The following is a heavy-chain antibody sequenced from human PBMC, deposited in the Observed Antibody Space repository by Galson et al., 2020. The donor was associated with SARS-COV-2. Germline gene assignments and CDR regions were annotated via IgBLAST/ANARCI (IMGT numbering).Heavy chain of an antibody. CDR2: ISYDGSNK. Sequence: GESLKISCAASGFTFSNYGMHWVRQAPGKGLEWVAFISYDGSNKYYADSVKGRFTISRDNSKNTLYLQMNSLRAEDTAVYYCATEMIVVFITVATEYFQHWGQGTLVTVSS. D-gene: IGHD3-22*01. CDR1: GFTFSNYG. J-gene: IGHJ1*01. CDR3: ATEMIVVFITVATEYFQH. V-gene: IGHV3-30*03.